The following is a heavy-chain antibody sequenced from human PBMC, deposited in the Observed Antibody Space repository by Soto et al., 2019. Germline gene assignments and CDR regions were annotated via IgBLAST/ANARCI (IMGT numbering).Heavy chain of an antibody. CDR1: GFTFSSYW. J-gene: IGHJ4*01. V-gene: IGHV3-74*01. CDR3: ARDNWNSY. CDR2: IHNDGSTT. D-gene: IGHD1-7*01. Sequence: GGSLRLSCAASGFTFSSYWMHWVRQAPGKGLMWVSRIHNDGSTTRYADSVKGRFTISRDNAKNTLYLQMSSLRVEDTAVYYCARDNWNSYWGQGTXVTVSS.